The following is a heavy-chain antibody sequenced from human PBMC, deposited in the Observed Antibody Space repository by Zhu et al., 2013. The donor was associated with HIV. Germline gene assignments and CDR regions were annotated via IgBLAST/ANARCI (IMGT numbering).Heavy chain of an antibody. J-gene: IGHJ4*02. Sequence: QVQLVQSGAEVKKPGSSVKVSCTASGGTFASYDFNWVRQAPGQGLEWMGGIIPIFDAPAYAQKFQGRVTITADESTSTAYMELSSLRPDDTAMYYCARDAREIVATGHFDLWGQGTLVSVSS. CDR3: ARDAREIVATGHFDL. CDR2: IIPIFDAP. V-gene: IGHV1-69*01. D-gene: IGHD5-12*01. CDR1: GGTFASYD.